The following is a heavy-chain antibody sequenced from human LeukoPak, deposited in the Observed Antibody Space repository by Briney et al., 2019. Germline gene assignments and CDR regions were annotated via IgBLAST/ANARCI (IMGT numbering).Heavy chain of an antibody. Sequence: PSQTLSLTCTVSGGSISSGSYYWSWIRQPAGKGLEWIGRIYTSGSTNHNPSLKSRVTISGDTSKNQLYLELNSVTAADAAVYYCARSGSYAPHYFDYWGQGTLVTVSS. CDR2: IYTSGST. CDR1: GGSISSGSYY. V-gene: IGHV4-61*02. CDR3: ARSGSYAPHYFDY. J-gene: IGHJ4*02. D-gene: IGHD1-26*01.